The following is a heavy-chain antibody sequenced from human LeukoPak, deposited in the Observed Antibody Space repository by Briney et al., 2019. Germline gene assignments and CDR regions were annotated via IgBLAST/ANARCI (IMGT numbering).Heavy chain of an antibody. CDR1: GFTFSNYA. Sequence: GRSLRLSCAASGFTFSNYAMHWVRQAPGKGLEWVAVVSYDGSNKYYADSVKGRFTISRDNSKNTLYLQMNSLSAEDAAIYYCATIGDRRSGELYRIDYWGQGTLVTVSS. CDR3: ATIGDRRSGELYRIDY. D-gene: IGHD1-26*01. J-gene: IGHJ4*02. V-gene: IGHV3-30-3*01. CDR2: VSYDGSNK.